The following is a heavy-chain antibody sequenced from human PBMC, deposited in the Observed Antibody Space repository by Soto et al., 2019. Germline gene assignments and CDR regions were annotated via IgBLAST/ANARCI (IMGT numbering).Heavy chain of an antibody. V-gene: IGHV3-48*02. CDR1: GLSVSDSG. CDR3: ARDQDTAMAPFDY. CDR2: ISSSSSTI. D-gene: IGHD5-18*01. Sequence: GSLRLSCAVSGLSVSDSGMSWVRQAPGKGLEWVSYISSSSSTIYYADSVKGRFTISRDNAKNSLYLQMNSLRDEDTAVYYCARDQDTAMAPFDYWGQGTLVTVSS. J-gene: IGHJ4*02.